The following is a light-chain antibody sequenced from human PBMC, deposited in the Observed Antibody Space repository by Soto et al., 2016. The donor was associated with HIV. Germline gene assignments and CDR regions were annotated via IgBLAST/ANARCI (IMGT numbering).Light chain of an antibody. CDR3: QQYKTYPLT. J-gene: IGKJ4*01. CDR2: GAS. Sequence: DIQMTQSPSSLSASVGDTVTITCRASQDINNYLAWFQQIPGKAPKSLIYGASTLQSGVSSKFSGSRSGTDFTLTISSLQPEDFATYFCQQYKTYPLTFGGGTKVQIK. V-gene: IGKV1-16*02. CDR1: QDINNY.